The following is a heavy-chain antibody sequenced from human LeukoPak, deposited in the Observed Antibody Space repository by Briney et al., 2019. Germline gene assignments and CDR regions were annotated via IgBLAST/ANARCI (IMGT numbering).Heavy chain of an antibody. Sequence: SETLSLTCTVSGGSLSSSSYYWGWIRQTPVKGLEWIANTYYSGSIYYNPSLKSRVTISLDTSKNQFYLKLSSVTAADTAVYFCARVVGATYFDYWGQGTLVTAYS. CDR2: TYYSGSI. J-gene: IGHJ4*02. CDR3: ARVVGATYFDY. V-gene: IGHV4-39*07. D-gene: IGHD1-26*01. CDR1: GGSLSSSSYY.